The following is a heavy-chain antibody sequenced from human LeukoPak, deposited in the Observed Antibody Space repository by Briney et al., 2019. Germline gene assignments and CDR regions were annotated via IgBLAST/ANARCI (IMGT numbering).Heavy chain of an antibody. Sequence: SETLSLTCAVSGGSISSSNWWSWVRQPPGKGLEWIGEIYHSGSTNYNPSLKSRVTISVDKSENQFSLKLSSVTAADTAVYYCASTRGSSASRGFDIWGQGTMVTVSS. D-gene: IGHD3-16*01. CDR3: ASTRGSSASRGFDI. V-gene: IGHV4-4*02. J-gene: IGHJ3*02. CDR1: GGSISSSNW. CDR2: IYHSGST.